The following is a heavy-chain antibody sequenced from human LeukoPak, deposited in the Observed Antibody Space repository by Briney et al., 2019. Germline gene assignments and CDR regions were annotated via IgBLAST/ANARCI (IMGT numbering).Heavy chain of an antibody. V-gene: IGHV1-18*01. Sequence: GASVKVSCKASGYTFTSYGISWVRQAPGKGLEWMGWISAYNGNTNYAQKLQGRVTMTTDTSTSTAYMELRSLRSDETAVYYWTRDAADNYGGNSEVFALDIWGQGTMVTVSS. D-gene: IGHD4-23*01. CDR1: GYTFTSYG. CDR2: ISAYNGNT. CDR3: TRDAADNYGGNSEVFALDI. J-gene: IGHJ3*02.